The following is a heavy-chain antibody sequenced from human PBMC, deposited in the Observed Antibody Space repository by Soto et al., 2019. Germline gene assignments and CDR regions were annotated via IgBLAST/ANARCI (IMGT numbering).Heavy chain of an antibody. CDR1: GGSISSYY. Sequence: QVQLQESGPGLVKPSETLSLTCTVSGGSISSYYWIWIRQPPGKGLEWIGYIYYSGSTNYNPSLKSRVTISVDTSKNQFSLKLSSVTAADTAVYYCARAPRGNYGYPSSFAYWGQGTLVTVSS. V-gene: IGHV4-59*01. CDR3: ARAPRGNYGYPSSFAY. J-gene: IGHJ4*02. CDR2: IYYSGST. D-gene: IGHD3-10*01.